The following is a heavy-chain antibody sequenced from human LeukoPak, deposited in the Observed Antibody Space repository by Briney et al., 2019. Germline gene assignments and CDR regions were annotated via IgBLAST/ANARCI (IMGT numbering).Heavy chain of an antibody. D-gene: IGHD1-14*01. CDR3: ARHGTISSESYFDY. CDR1: GGSISSGSYH. V-gene: IGHV4-39*01. J-gene: IGHJ4*02. CDR2: IHYSGTT. Sequence: SETLSLTCTVSGGSISSGSYHWAWIRQPPGKGLEWIGTIHYSGTTYYNPSLKSRVTVSVDTSKNQVSLRLSSVTAADTAVYYCARHGTISSESYFDYWGQGALVTVSS.